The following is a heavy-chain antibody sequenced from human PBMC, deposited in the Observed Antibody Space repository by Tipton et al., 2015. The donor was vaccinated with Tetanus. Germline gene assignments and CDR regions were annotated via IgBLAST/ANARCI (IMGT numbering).Heavy chain of an antibody. CDR1: GFTFSSFA. V-gene: IGHV3-23*01. CDR2: VRGSGDNT. J-gene: IGHJ4*02. Sequence: SLRLSCAASGFTFSSFAMSWVRQAPGKGLEWVSSVRGSGDNTHYADSVKGRFTISRDNSKNTLYLQMNSLRAEDRAIYYCAKARGAESSGDYSVYFDYWGQGTLVTVSS. D-gene: IGHD3-22*01. CDR3: AKARGAESSGDYSVYFDY.